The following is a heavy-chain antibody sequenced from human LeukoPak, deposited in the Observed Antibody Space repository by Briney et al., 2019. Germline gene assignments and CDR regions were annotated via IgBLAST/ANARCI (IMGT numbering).Heavy chain of an antibody. D-gene: IGHD4-23*01. V-gene: IGHV3-66*01. CDR2: IYSCGST. CDR1: GFTVSSNY. Sequence: GGSLRLSCAASGFTVSSNYMSWVRQAPGKGLEWVSVIYSCGSTYYADSVKGRFTISRDNAKNTLYLQMNSLRAEDTAVYYCARDDYGGIFDYWGQGTLVTVSS. J-gene: IGHJ4*02. CDR3: ARDDYGGIFDY.